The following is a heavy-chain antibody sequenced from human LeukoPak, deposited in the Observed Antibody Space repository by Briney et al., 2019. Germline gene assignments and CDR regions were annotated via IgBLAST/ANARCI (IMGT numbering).Heavy chain of an antibody. CDR1: GGSFSGFY. CDR2: INQSGSP. V-gene: IGHV4-34*01. J-gene: IGHJ5*02. Sequence: SETLSLTCAVNGGSFSGFYWSWIRQPPGKGLEWIGEINQSGSPNYNPSLMSRVTISVDTSKNHFSLKLSSVTAADTAVYYCARGTLTGMVVRGPTVNRNRANWFDPWGQGTLVSVSS. D-gene: IGHD3-10*01. CDR3: ARGTLTGMVVRGPTVNRNRANWFDP.